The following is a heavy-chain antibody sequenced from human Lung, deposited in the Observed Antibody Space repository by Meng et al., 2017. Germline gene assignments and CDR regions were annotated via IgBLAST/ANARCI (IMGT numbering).Heavy chain of an antibody. D-gene: IGHD3-10*01. J-gene: IGHJ5*02. V-gene: IGHV4-4*02. CDR1: GGSISSSNW. CDR2: IYHSGST. CDR3: ARGSITMVRGVSVFDP. Sequence: VALQEAGPGRVKPSGPLFPTCAVSGGSISSSNWWSWVRQPPGKGLELIGEIYHSGSTNYNPSLKSRVTISVDKSKNQFSLKLSSVTAADTAVYYCARGSITMVRGVSVFDPWGQGTLVTVSS.